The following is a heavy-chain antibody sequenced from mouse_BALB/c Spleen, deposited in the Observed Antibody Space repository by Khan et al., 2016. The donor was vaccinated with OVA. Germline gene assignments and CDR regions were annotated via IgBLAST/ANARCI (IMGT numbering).Heavy chain of an antibody. CDR1: GFTFSTYG. D-gene: IGHD1-1*01. CDR2: VSTGGSYT. Sequence: EVELVESGGDLVKPGGSLKLSCAASGFTFSTYGMSWVRQAPDKRLEWVATVSTGGSYTYYPDSVKGRFTIPRDNAKNTLYLQMSGLRSEDTVMFDCTRLAYYYDCEGFAYWGQGTLVTVSA. J-gene: IGHJ3*01. V-gene: IGHV5-6*01. CDR3: TRLAYYYDCEGFAY.